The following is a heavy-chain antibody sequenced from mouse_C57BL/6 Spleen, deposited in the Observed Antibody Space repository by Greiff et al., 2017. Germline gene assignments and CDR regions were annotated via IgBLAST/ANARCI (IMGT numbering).Heavy chain of an antibody. J-gene: IGHJ2*01. CDR2: IYPGNSDT. CDR3: TGSVGITALEAHYFDY. Sequence: EVQLQQSGTVLARPGASVKMSCKTSGYTFTSYWMHWVKQRPGQGLEWIGAIYPGNSDTSYNQKFKGKANLTAVTSASTAYMELSCLTNADSAVYYCTGSVGITALEAHYFDYWGQGTPLTVSS. V-gene: IGHV1-5*01. CDR1: GYTFTSYW. D-gene: IGHD1-1*01.